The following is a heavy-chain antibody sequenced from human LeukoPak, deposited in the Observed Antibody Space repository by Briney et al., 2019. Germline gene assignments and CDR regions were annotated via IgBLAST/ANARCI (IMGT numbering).Heavy chain of an antibody. CDR1: GYTFTSYG. CDR2: ISAYNGNT. J-gene: IGHJ4*02. D-gene: IGHD2-2*01. CDR3: ARDRIYCSSTSCYEGLDY. Sequence: GASVKVSCKASGYTFTSYGISWVRQAPGQGLEWMGWISAYNGNTNYAQKLQGRVTMTTDTSTSTAYMELRSLRSDDTAVYYCARDRIYCSSTSCYEGLDYWGQGTLVTVSS. V-gene: IGHV1-18*01.